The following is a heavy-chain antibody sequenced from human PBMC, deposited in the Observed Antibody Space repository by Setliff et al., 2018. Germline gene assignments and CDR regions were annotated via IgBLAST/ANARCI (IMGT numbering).Heavy chain of an antibody. CDR2: IHYSGST. J-gene: IGHJ4*02. Sequence: SETLSLTCTVSGGSVSGYYWSWIRQPPGRGLEWIAYIHYSGSTHYNPSLKSRLTISVDQSNNQFSLSLSSVTAADTAVYYCARGGTFRYFDFWGQGAPVTVSS. CDR1: GGSVSGYY. V-gene: IGHV4-59*02. CDR3: ARGGTFRYFDF. D-gene: IGHD5-12*01.